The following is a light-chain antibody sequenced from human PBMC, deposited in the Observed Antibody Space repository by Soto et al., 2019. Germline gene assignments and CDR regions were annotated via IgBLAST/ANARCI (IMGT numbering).Light chain of an antibody. V-gene: IGLV1-44*01. CDR2: SNN. J-gene: IGLJ1*01. CDR3: AAWDDSLMGYV. CDR1: RSNIGSNV. Sequence: QSVLTQPPSASGTPGQRVTISCSGSRSNIGSNVVNWYQQLPGTAPKLLIYSNNQRPSGVPVRFSGSKSGTSASLAISGLQSEDEADYYCAAWDDSLMGYVFGTGTKVTVL.